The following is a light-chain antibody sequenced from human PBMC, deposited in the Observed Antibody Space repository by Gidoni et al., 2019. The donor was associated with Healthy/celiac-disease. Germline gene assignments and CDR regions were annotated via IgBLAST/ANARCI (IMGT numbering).Light chain of an antibody. V-gene: IGLV3-19*01. CDR3: NSRDSSGPPYWV. CDR2: GKN. CDR1: SLRSYY. J-gene: IGLJ3*02. Sequence: SSELTQDPAVSVALGQTVRITCQGDSLRSYYASWYQQKPGQAPVLVIYGKNNRPSGIPDRFSGSSSGNTASLTITGAQAEDEADYYCNSRDSSGPPYWVFGGGTKLTVL.